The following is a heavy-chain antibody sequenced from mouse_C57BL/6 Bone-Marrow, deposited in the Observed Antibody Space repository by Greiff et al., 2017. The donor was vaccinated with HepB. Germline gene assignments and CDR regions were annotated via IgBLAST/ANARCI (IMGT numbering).Heavy chain of an antibody. D-gene: IGHD1-1*01. CDR2: INPGSGGT. V-gene: IGHV1-54*01. CDR3: ARTYYPAWFAY. CDR1: GYSFTNYL. Sequence: QVQLQQSGAELVRPGTSVKVSCKASGYSFTNYLIEWVKQRPGQGLEWIGVINPGSGGTNYNEKFKGKATLTADKSSSTAYMQLSSLTSEDSAVYFCARTYYPAWFAYWGQGTLVTVSA. J-gene: IGHJ3*01.